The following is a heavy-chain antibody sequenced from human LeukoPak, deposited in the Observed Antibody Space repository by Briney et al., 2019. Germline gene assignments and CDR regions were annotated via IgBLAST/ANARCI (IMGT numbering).Heavy chain of an antibody. CDR2: INPNSGGT. CDR1: GYTFTGYY. V-gene: IGHV1-2*06. J-gene: IGHJ6*02. Sequence: GASVKVSCKASGYTFTGYYMHWVRQAPGQGLEWMGRINPNSGGTNYAQKFQGRVTMTRDTSISTAYMELSRLRSDDTAVYYCARGRWSPHYYYYYGMDVWGQGTTVTVSS. D-gene: IGHD3-3*01. CDR3: ARGRWSPHYYYYYGMDV.